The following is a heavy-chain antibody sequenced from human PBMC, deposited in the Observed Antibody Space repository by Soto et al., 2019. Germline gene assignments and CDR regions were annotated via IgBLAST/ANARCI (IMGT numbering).Heavy chain of an antibody. J-gene: IGHJ6*02. CDR3: ARDHLILPAHDFFYGSDV. CDR1: GFIFSMYS. Sequence: GSLRLSCEVSGFIFSMYSISWVRQTPGKGLEWVAKIPQDGVDGHYADAVKGRFTISRDNGKNSLYLQMNNLRAEDTAVYYCARDHLILPAHDFFYGSDVWGRGATVTVSS. D-gene: IGHD2-21*02. CDR2: IPQDGVDG. V-gene: IGHV3-7*03.